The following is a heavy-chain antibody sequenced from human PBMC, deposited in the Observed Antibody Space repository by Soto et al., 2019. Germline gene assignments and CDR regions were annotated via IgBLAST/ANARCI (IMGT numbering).Heavy chain of an antibody. CDR1: GFDFSNYA. Sequence: PXVSLRLSCVESGFDFSNYAVAGVRQAPGKGLEWVSSIRGSGRGSRPYYADSVQGRFTISRDHSKNIVSLQMGSLRVDDTAVYYCTRERSLVSFLFDYWGPGTLVPVSS. J-gene: IGHJ4*02. CDR2: IRGSGRGSRP. D-gene: IGHD3-16*01. CDR3: TRERSLVSFLFDY. V-gene: IGHV3-23*01.